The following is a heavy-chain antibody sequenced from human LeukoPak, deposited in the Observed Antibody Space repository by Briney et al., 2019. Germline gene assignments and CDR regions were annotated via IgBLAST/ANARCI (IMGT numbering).Heavy chain of an antibody. V-gene: IGHV1-2*02. Sequence: ASVKVSCKASGYTFSGYYMHWVRQAPGQGLEWMGWINPDSGGTNYAQKFQGRVTMTRDTSISTAYMEVSRLRSDDTAVYYCARVASSGYDFRGYFDVWGRGTLVTVSS. D-gene: IGHD5-12*01. J-gene: IGHJ2*01. CDR3: ARVASSGYDFRGYFDV. CDR2: INPDSGGT. CDR1: GYTFSGYY.